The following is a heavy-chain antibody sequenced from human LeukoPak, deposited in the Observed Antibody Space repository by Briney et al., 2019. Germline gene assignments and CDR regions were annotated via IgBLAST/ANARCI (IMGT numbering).Heavy chain of an antibody. Sequence: GGSLRLSCAASGFTFSSYWMSWVRQAPGKGLEWVANIKQVGREKYYVDSVKGRFTISRDNAKNSLYLQMNSLRAEDTAVYYCARFSTYCSGGSCYPDYYYYGMDVWGQGTTVTVSS. CDR2: IKQVGREK. D-gene: IGHD2-15*01. V-gene: IGHV3-7*01. CDR3: ARFSTYCSGGSCYPDYYYYGMDV. CDR1: GFTFSSYW. J-gene: IGHJ6*02.